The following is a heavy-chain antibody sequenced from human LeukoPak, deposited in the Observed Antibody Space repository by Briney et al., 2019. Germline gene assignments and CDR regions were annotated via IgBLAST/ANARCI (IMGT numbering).Heavy chain of an antibody. D-gene: IGHD1-14*01. J-gene: IGHJ3*02. CDR3: ARPDPEGDAFDI. Sequence: PSETLSLTCTVSGGSISSYYWSWIRQPAGKGLEWIGRIYTSGSTNYNPFLKSRVTISVDKSKNQFSLKLSSVTAADTAVYYCARPDPEGDAFDIWGQGTMVTVSS. CDR1: GGSISSYY. CDR2: IYTSGST. V-gene: IGHV4-4*07.